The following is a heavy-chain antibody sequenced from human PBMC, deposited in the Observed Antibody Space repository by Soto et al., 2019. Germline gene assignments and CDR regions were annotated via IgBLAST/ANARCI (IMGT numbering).Heavy chain of an antibody. D-gene: IGHD5-12*01. CDR2: IYHSGST. CDR1: GGSISSGGYS. Sequence: SETLSLTCAVSGGSISSGGYSWSWIRQPPGKGLEWIGYIYHSGSTYYNPSLKSRVTISVDRSKNQFSLKLSSVTAADTAVYYCAAGGGLPRYYWGQGTLVTSPQ. V-gene: IGHV4-30-2*01. J-gene: IGHJ4*02. CDR3: AAGGGLPRYY.